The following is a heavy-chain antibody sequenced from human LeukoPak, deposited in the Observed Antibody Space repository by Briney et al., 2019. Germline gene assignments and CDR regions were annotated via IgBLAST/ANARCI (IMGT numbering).Heavy chain of an antibody. Sequence: ASVKVSCKASGYTFTSYHVHWVRQAPGQGLEWMGIINPSGGSTGYAQKFQGRVTMTRDTSTSTVYMELSSLRSEDTAVYYCARVGRVTMFGVVQQLYYYYGMDVWGQGTTVTVSS. CDR1: GYTFTSYH. CDR3: ARVGRVTMFGVVQQLYYYYGMDV. J-gene: IGHJ6*02. CDR2: INPSGGST. V-gene: IGHV1-46*01. D-gene: IGHD3-3*01.